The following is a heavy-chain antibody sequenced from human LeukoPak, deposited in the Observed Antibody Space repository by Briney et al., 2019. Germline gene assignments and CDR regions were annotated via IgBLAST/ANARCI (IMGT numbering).Heavy chain of an antibody. D-gene: IGHD3-3*01. CDR1: GDSISSSSHY. CDR3: ANYDFWSGYYTDY. J-gene: IGHJ4*02. CDR2: IYYSGST. V-gene: IGHV4-39*07. Sequence: SETLSLTCTVSGDSISSSSHYWGWIRQPPGKGLEWIGDIYYSGSTYYNPSLKSRVTISVDTSKNQFSLKLSSVTAADTAVYYCANYDFWSGYYTDYWGQGTLVTVSS.